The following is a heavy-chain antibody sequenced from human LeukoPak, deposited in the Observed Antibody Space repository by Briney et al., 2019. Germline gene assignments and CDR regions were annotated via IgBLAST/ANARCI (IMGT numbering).Heavy chain of an antibody. CDR1: GGSITSYY. Sequence: PSETLSLTCTVSGGSITSYYWSWIRQPPGKGLEWIGRIYTSGSTNYNPSLKSRVTISIDTSKNHFSLKLSSVTTADTAVYYCARDLWFGAGRAFDIWGQGTMVTVSS. CDR3: ARDLWFGAGRAFDI. V-gene: IGHV4-4*08. CDR2: IYTSGST. J-gene: IGHJ3*02. D-gene: IGHD3-10*01.